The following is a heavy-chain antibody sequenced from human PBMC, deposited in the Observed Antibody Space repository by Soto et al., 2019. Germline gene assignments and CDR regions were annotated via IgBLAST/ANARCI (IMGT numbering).Heavy chain of an antibody. CDR1: GFIFSDYY. J-gene: IGHJ4*02. D-gene: IGHD3-22*01. CDR3: AKMSSENYYDPVFS. V-gene: IGHV3-11*01. CDR2: ISSSGNTI. Sequence: QVQLVESGGGLVKTGGSLRLACGASGFIFSDYYMSWVRQAPGKGLEWVAYISSSGNTIYYEDSVKGRFTISRDNAKNSVFLQMNSLRAEDTALYFCAKMSSENYYDPVFSWGQGTLVTVSS.